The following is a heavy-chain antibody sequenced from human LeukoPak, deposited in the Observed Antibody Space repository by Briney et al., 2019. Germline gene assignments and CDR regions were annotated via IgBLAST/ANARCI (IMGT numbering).Heavy chain of an antibody. Sequence: PGGPLRLSCAASGFTFSSYWMSWVRQAPGKGLEWVANIKQDGSEKYYVDSVKGRFTISRDNAKNSLYLQMNSLRAEDTAVYYCARAFVPLYDFWSGYYTEASTYYFDYWGQGTLVTVSS. V-gene: IGHV3-7*01. CDR1: GFTFSSYW. CDR3: ARAFVPLYDFWSGYYTEASTYYFDY. J-gene: IGHJ4*02. D-gene: IGHD3-3*01. CDR2: IKQDGSEK.